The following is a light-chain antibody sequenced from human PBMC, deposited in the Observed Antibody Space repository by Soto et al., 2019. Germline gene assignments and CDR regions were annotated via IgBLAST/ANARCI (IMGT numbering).Light chain of an antibody. CDR1: QSVSNSF. V-gene: IGKV3-20*01. J-gene: IGKJ2*01. Sequence: ESVLTQSPGTLSLSPGERATLSCRASQSVSNSFFAWYQQKPGQSPRLLIYGISSRAYGIPDRFSGSGSGTDFTLIISRLEPEDFVVYYCQQYSSLPHTFGQGTKLEVK. CDR2: GIS. CDR3: QQYSSLPHT.